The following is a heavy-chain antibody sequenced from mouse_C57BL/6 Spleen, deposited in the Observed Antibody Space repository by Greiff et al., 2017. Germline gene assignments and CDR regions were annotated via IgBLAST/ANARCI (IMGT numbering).Heavy chain of an antibody. Sequence: VQLQQSGPVLVKPGASVKMSCKASGYTFTDYYMNWVKQSHGQSLEWIGVINPYNGGTNYNGKFKGKATLTADKSSSTAYMQRSSLTSEDSAVYFCATQAAMDYWGQGTTLTVSS. V-gene: IGHV1-19*01. D-gene: IGHD3-2*02. CDR3: ATQAAMDY. CDR2: INPYNGGT. J-gene: IGHJ4*01. CDR1: GYTFTDYY.